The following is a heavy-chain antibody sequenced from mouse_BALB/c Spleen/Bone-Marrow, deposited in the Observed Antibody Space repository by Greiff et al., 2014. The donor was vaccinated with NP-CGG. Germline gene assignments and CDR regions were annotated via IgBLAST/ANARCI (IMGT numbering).Heavy chain of an antibody. V-gene: IGHV1-5*01. CDR3: TRSITTAVEFDY. D-gene: IGHD1-1*01. J-gene: IGHJ2*03. Sequence: EVQLQQSGTVLARPGASVKMSCKASGYSFTSYWMHWIKQRPGQGLEWIGAIYPGNSGTSYNQNFKGKAKLTAVTSASTAYMELSSLTNEDSAVYYCTRSITTAVEFDYWGQGTSLTVSS. CDR2: IYPGNSGT. CDR1: GYSFTSYW.